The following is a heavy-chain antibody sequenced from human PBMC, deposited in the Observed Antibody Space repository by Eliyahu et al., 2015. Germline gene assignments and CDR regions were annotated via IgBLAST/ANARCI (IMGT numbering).Heavy chain of an antibody. D-gene: IGHD1-1*01. CDR1: GFXFXRYA. J-gene: IGHJ4*02. Sequence: EVQLLESGGGLVQPGGSLRLSCAASGFXFXRYAMSWVRQAPGKGLEWVSDISVSGARTYYADSVRGRFTISRDNSKNTLYLQMNSLRDEDTAVYYCAKARLTVADYNYFFDYWGQGTLVTVSS. V-gene: IGHV3-23*01. CDR3: AKARLTVADYNYFFDY. CDR2: ISVSGART.